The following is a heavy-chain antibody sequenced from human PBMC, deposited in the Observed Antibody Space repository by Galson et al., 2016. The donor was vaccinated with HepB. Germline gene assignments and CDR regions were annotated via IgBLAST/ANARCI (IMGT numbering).Heavy chain of an antibody. D-gene: IGHD3-3*01. CDR3: ARSPTYYDFWDY. CDR1: GGSFSGYY. V-gene: IGHV4-34*01. J-gene: IGHJ4*02. Sequence: SETLSLTCGVYGGSFSGYYWSWIRQPPGKGLEWIGEINHTGSSNYNPSLKSRITISIDTSKNQVSLKVNSVTDADTAVYYCARSPTYYDFWDYWGQGTLGTVSA. CDR2: INHTGSS.